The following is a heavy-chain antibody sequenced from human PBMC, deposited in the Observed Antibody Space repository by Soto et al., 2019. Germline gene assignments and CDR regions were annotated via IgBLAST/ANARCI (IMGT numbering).Heavy chain of an antibody. Sequence: EVQLVESGGGLVQPGGSLRLSCAASGFTVSSNYMSWVRQAPGKGLEWVSVIYSGGSTYYADSVKGRFTISRDNSKNTVYLQMNSLRGEDTAVYYCARDRIPTGMDVWGQGTTVTVSS. CDR3: ARDRIPTGMDV. V-gene: IGHV3-66*01. J-gene: IGHJ6*02. CDR1: GFTVSSNY. CDR2: IYSGGST.